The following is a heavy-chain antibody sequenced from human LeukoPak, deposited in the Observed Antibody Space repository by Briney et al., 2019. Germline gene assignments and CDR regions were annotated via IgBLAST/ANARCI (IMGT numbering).Heavy chain of an antibody. CDR1: GGSINSYY. D-gene: IGHD3-22*01. CDR3: ARHSGYYYARDAFDI. J-gene: IGHJ3*02. V-gene: IGHV4-59*08. CDR2: IHYSGST. Sequence: SETLSLTCTVSGGSINSYYWSWIRQPPGKGLQWIGCIHYSGSTNYNPSLKSRVTISVDTSKNQFSLKLSSVTAADTAVYYCARHSGYYYARDAFDIWGQGTLVTVSS.